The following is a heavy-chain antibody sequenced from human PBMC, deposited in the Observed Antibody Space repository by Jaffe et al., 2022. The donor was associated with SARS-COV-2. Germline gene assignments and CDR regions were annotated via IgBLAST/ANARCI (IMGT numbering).Heavy chain of an antibody. V-gene: IGHV3-66*02. Sequence: EVQLVESGGGLVQPGGSLRLSCAASGFTVSSNYMSWVRQAPGKGLEWVSVIYSGGSTYYADSVKGRFTISRDNSKNTLYLQMNSLRAEDTAVYYCARVAARRSYFDYWGQGTLVTVSS. CDR3: ARVAARRSYFDY. J-gene: IGHJ4*02. CDR1: GFTVSSNY. D-gene: IGHD6-6*01. CDR2: IYSGGST.